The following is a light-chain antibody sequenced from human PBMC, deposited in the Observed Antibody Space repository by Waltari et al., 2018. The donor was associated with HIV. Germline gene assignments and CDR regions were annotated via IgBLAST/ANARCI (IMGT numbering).Light chain of an antibody. J-gene: IGLJ2*01. V-gene: IGLV2-14*01. CDR2: EVS. CDR1: SSDVGGYNY. CDR3: SSYTSSNTLVV. Sequence: QSALPQTASVSGSPGQSITISCTGTSSDVGGYNYVSWYQQHPGKAPKLMIYEVSNRPSGVSNRFSGSKSGNTASLTISGLQAEDEADYYCSSYTSSNTLVVFGGGTKLTVL.